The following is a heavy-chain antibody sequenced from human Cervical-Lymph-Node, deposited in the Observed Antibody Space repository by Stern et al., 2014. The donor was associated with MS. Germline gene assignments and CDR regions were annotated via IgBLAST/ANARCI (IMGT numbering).Heavy chain of an antibody. CDR2: IWYDGTNK. J-gene: IGHJ4*02. CDR3: ARAKGAYDHSGKFYFFDY. Sequence: QVQLGQSGGGVVQPGRSLRLSCAASGFTFSTFGMHWVRQAPGKGLEWVAVIWYDGTNKYYGDSVRGRLTISRDNSKNILYLQMNSLSAEDTAVYYCARAKGAYDHSGKFYFFDYWGQGTLVTVSS. V-gene: IGHV3-33*01. D-gene: IGHD5-12*01. CDR1: GFTFSTFG.